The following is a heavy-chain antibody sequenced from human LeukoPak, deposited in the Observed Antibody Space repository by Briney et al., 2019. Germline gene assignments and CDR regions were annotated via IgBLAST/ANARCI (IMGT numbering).Heavy chain of an antibody. CDR1: GYTLSDYY. V-gene: IGHV1-2*02. CDR2: INPNSGST. Sequence: ASVKVSCKASGYTLSDYYIHWVRQAPGQGLEWMGWINPNSGSTNYAQNFQGRVTMTRDTSISTAYMELSRLRSDDTAVYYCARSRLCSGGSCYFRCFDPWGQGTLVTVSS. D-gene: IGHD2-15*01. CDR3: ARSRLCSGGSCYFRCFDP. J-gene: IGHJ5*02.